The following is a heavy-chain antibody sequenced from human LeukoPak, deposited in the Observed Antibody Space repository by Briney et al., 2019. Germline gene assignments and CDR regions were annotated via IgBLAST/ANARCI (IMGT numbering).Heavy chain of an antibody. CDR3: GRGDGAVFYY. D-gene: IGHD2-21*01. J-gene: IGHJ4*02. Sequence: GGSLRLSCAVSGLILSRFWMDWVRQAPGKGLVWVSRINSDGSSTSYADSVQGRLTISRDNAKNTLNLQMNSLRAEDTGVYYCGRGDGAVFYYCGQGTLVTVSS. CDR1: GLILSRFW. CDR2: INSDGSST. V-gene: IGHV3-74*01.